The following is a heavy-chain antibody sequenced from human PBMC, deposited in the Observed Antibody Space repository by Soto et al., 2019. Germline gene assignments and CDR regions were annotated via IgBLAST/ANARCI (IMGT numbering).Heavy chain of an antibody. J-gene: IGHJ6*03. Sequence: QVQLQQWGAGLLKPSETLSLPCAVNGGSFSGYYWSWIRQPPVKGLEWIGEINHSGSTNYSPSLKSRVTISVDTSTNQCALKLSSVTAADTAVYYCERVRSGYFNYYYYRDGWGNGGTVTVFS. CDR2: INHSGST. CDR1: GGSFSGYY. V-gene: IGHV4-34*01. D-gene: IGHD3-22*01. CDR3: ERVRSGYFNYYYYRDG.